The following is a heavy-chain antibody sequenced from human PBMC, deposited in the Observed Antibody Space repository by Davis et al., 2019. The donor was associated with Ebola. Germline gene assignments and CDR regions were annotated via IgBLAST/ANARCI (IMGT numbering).Heavy chain of an antibody. CDR1: GGTFSSYA. CDR2: IIPIFGTA. J-gene: IGHJ6*02. Sequence: SVKVSCKASGGTFSSYAISWVRQAPGQGLEWMGGIIPIFGTANYAQKFQGRVTITADESTSTAYMELSSLRSEDTAVYYCAGPGYYDSTNDYYYYGMDVWGQGTTGTVSS. CDR3: AGPGYYDSTNDYYYYGMDV. D-gene: IGHD3-22*01. V-gene: IGHV1-69*13.